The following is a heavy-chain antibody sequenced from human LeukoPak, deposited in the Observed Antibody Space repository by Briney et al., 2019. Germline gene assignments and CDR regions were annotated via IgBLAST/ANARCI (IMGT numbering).Heavy chain of an antibody. V-gene: IGHV3-64*01. CDR3: ARELTEYSSSWFDP. D-gene: IGHD6-13*01. CDR1: GFTFSSYA. Sequence: GGSLRLSCAASGFTFSSYAMHRVRQAPGKGLQYVSAISSNGGSTYYANSVKGRFTISRDNSKNTLYLQMGSLRTEDMAVYYCARELTEYSSSWFDPWGQGTLVTVSS. J-gene: IGHJ5*02. CDR2: ISSNGGST.